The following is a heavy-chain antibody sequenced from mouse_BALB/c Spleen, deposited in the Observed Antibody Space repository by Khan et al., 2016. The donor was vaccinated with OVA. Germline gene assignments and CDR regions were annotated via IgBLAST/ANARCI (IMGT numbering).Heavy chain of an antibody. CDR3: ARGGAYLRSDGWFAY. D-gene: IGHD2-10*01. CDR2: INPSNNYT. J-gene: IGHJ3*01. V-gene: IGHV1-4*01. CDR1: GYTFTSYT. Sequence: VQLQESGAELARPGASVTMSCKASGYTFTSYTMHSVRQRPGQALVWIRHINPSNNYTTYNQNFKDKATLIVDKSSSTAYMQLSSLTSEDSAVYYCARGGAYLRSDGWFAYWGQGTLVTVSA.